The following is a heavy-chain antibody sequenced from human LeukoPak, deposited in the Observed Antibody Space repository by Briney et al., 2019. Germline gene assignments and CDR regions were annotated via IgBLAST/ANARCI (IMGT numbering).Heavy chain of an antibody. D-gene: IGHD2-2*01. V-gene: IGHV1-2*02. CDR3: ARRAVDDLDH. CDR2: INPNSGAT. CDR1: GYTFTDHY. J-gene: IGHJ4*02. Sequence: ASVKVSCKASGYTFTDHYMHWVRQAPGQGLEWMGWINPNSGATNYAQKFQGRVTMTRDTSISAAYVEVSALTSDDTAVYYCARRAVDDLDHWGQGTLVTVSS.